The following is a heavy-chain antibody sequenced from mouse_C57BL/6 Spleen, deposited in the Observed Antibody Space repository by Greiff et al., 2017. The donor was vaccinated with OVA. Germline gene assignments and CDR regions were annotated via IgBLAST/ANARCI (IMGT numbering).Heavy chain of an antibody. V-gene: IGHV3-1*01. D-gene: IGHD2-2*01. CDR1: GYSITSGYD. CDR3: ARGMRYGYDDGPFAY. J-gene: IGHJ3*01. CDR2: ISYSGST. Sequence: ESGPGMVKPSQSLSLTCTVTGYSITSGYDWHWIRHFPGNKLEWMGYISYSGSTNYNPSLKSRISITHDTSKNHFFLKLNSVTTEDTATYYCARGMRYGYDDGPFAYWGQGTLVTVSA.